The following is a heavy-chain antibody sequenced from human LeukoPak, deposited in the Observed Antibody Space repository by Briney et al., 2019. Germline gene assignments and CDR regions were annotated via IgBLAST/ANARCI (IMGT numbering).Heavy chain of an antibody. CDR3: ARGRRACSGSTCYSWFDP. V-gene: IGHV3-33*01. D-gene: IGHD6-19*01. J-gene: IGHJ5*02. CDR1: GFTFGSYG. Sequence: PGRSLRLFCAASGFTFGSYGMHWVRQAPGKGLELVARIWHDGSNEYHADSVRGRFTISRDNSMNTLYLHMNSLRAEDTAVYFCARGRRACSGSTCYSWFDPWGQGTLVTVSS. CDR2: IWHDGSNE.